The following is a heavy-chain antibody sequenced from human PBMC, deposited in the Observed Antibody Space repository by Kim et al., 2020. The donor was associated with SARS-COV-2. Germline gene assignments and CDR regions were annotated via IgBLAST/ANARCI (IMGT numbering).Heavy chain of an antibody. D-gene: IGHD3-10*01. CDR2: IYYSGST. CDR3: ARHLRGATFGSGTNFDH. J-gene: IGHJ4*02. V-gene: IGHV4-39*01. Sequence: SETLSLTCTVSGDSMSSSCYYWGWIRQPAGKGLEWIGSIYYSGSTFYTPSLKSRVTISVDTSKNQFSLKLNSVTAADAAVYYCARHLRGATFGSGTNFDHWGQGTLVTVSS. CDR1: GDSMSSSCYY.